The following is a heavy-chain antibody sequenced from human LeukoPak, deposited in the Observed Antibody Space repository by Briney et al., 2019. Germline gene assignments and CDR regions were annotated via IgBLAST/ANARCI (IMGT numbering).Heavy chain of an antibody. CDR3: ARDYYGGGTDWFDP. CDR2: INPNSGGT. J-gene: IGHJ5*02. Sequence: ASVKVSCKASGYTFTGYYMHCVRQAPGQGLEWMGWINPNSGGTNYAQKFQGRVTMTRDTSISTAYMELSRLRSDDTAVYYCARDYYGGGTDWFDPWGQGTLVTVSS. D-gene: IGHD2-15*01. CDR1: GYTFTGYY. V-gene: IGHV1-2*02.